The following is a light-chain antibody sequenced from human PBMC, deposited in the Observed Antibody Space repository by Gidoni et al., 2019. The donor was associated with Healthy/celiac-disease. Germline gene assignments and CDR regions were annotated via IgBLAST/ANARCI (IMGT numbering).Light chain of an antibody. V-gene: IGKV1-33*01. CDR1: QDISNY. CDR3: QQYDNLPPLT. J-gene: IGKJ4*01. Sequence: DIQMTQSPSSLSASVGDRVTITCQASQDISNYLTWYQQKPGKAPKHLIYDASNLETGVPSRFSGSGSGTDFTFTISSLQPEDIATYYCQQYDNLPPLTFGGGTKVEIK. CDR2: DAS.